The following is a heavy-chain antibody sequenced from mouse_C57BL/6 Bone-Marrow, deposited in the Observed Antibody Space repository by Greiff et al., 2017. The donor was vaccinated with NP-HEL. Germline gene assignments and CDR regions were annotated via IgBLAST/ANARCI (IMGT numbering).Heavy chain of an antibody. CDR2: IDPTSGGT. D-gene: IGHD1-1*01. CDR1: GYTFTSYW. J-gene: IGHJ1*03. Sequence: QVQLQQPGADLVKPGASVKLSCKASGYTFTSYWMPWVKQRPGRGLEWIGRIDPTSGGTKFNEKFKTKATLTVDKPSSTAYMQLTSLTSEDSAVYYCAGYYYGGRGWYFDVWGTGTTVTVSA. V-gene: IGHV1-72*01. CDR3: AGYYYGGRGWYFDV.